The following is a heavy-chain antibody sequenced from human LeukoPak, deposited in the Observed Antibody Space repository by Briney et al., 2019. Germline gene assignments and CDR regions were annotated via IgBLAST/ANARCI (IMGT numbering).Heavy chain of an antibody. J-gene: IGHJ4*02. D-gene: IGHD3-16*02. CDR1: GGTFSSYA. Sequence: SVKVSCKASGGTFSSYAISWVRQAPGQGLEWMGGIIPIFGTANYAQKFQGRVTITADESTSTAYMELSSLRSEDTAVYYCARVWRLRLGELSSPTYYFDYWGQGTLVTVSS. CDR3: ARVWRLRLGELSSPTYYFDY. V-gene: IGHV1-69*13. CDR2: IIPIFGTA.